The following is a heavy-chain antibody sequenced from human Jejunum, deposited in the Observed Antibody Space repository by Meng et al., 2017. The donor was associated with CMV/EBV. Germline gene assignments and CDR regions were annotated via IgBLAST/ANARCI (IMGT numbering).Heavy chain of an antibody. CDR2: INTNTGNP. J-gene: IGHJ4*02. Sequence: QVQVVQSGAELKKPGSSVKVSCKASGYTFINYAINWVRQAPGQGLEWMGWINTNTGNPTYAQGFTGRFVLSLDTSVSTAYLQFSSLKAEDTAVYYCARDVPASGALFFDYWGQGTLVTVSS. D-gene: IGHD6-13*01. V-gene: IGHV7-4-1*02. CDR1: GYTFINYA. CDR3: ARDVPASGALFFDY.